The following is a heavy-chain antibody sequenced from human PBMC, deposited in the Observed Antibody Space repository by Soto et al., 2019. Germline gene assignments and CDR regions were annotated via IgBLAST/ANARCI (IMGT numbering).Heavy chain of an antibody. J-gene: IGHJ6*02. V-gene: IGHV3-48*02. CDR1: GITFSSRS. Sequence: GGSLRLSCAGSGITFSSRSMNWVRQAPGKGLEWVSYISSGSSTIYYADSVKGRFTISRDNAMNSLYLQMSSLRDEDTAVYYCARARSNGLYYDMDVWGQGTTVTVSS. CDR3: ARARSNGLYYDMDV. D-gene: IGHD2-8*01. CDR2: ISSGSSTI.